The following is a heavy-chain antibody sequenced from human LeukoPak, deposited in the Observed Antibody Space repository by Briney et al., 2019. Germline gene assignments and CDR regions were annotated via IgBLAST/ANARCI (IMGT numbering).Heavy chain of an antibody. V-gene: IGHV4-39*01. Sequence: SETLSLTCTVSGGSISSSSYYWGWIRQPPGKGLEWIGSIYYSGSTYYNPSLKSRVTISVDTSKNQFSLKLSSVTAADTAVYYCARRSSGWADYYYYGMDVWGQGTTVTVSS. CDR1: GGSISSSSYY. J-gene: IGHJ6*02. CDR3: ARRSSGWADYYYYGMDV. D-gene: IGHD6-19*01. CDR2: IYYSGST.